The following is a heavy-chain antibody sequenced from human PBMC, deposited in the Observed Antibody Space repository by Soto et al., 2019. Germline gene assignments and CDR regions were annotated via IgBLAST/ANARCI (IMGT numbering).Heavy chain of an antibody. CDR3: ASYYDSSGYYYYFDY. D-gene: IGHD3-22*01. CDR2: INHSGST. Sequence: SETLSLTCAVYGGSFSGYYWSWIRQPPGKGLEWIGEINHSGSTNYNPSLKSRVTISVDTSKNQFSLKLSSVTAADTAVYYGASYYDSSGYYYYFDYWGQGTLVTVSS. J-gene: IGHJ4*02. V-gene: IGHV4-34*01. CDR1: GGSFSGYY.